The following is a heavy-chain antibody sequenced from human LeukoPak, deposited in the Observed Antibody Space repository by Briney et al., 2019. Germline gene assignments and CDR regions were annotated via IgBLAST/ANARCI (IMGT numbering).Heavy chain of an antibody. J-gene: IGHJ4*02. CDR1: GFTLISYW. CDR3: ARGAEWD. CDR2: IKQDGSEK. Sequence: GGSLRLSCAASGFTLISYWMTWVRQAPGKGLEWVANIKQDGSEKYYVDSVKGRFTISRDNAKNSLYLQMNSLRAEDTAVYYCARGAEWDWGQGTLVTVSS. V-gene: IGHV3-7*01. D-gene: IGHD1-14*01.